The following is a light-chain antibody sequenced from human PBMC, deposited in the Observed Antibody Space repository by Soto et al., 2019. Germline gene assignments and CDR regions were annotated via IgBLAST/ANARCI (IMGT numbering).Light chain of an antibody. Sequence: EIVFTQSPATLSSFPGDRVTLSCRASQYINTRLAWYQHRPGQAPRLLIYQTSIRAAGIPARFSASGSGTDFTLTISDXQPEDFALYYCHRRQSWPRTFGQGTKVDTK. V-gene: IGKV3-11*01. CDR1: QYINTR. J-gene: IGKJ1*01. CDR2: QTS. CDR3: HRRQSWPRT.